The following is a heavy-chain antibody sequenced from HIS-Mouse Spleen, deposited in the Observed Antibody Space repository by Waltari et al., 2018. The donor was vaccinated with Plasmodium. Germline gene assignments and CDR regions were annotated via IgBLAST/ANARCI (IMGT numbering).Heavy chain of an antibody. CDR1: GGSFSGSY. CDR3: ARGQLGIDAFDI. Sequence: QVQLQQWGAGLLKPSETLSLTCAVYGGSFSGSYWRWIRPPPGKGLEWIGEIKHMGSTNYNPSLKSRVTISVDTSKNQFSLKLSSVTAADTAVYYCARGQLGIDAFDIWGQGTMVTVSS. CDR2: IKHMGST. D-gene: IGHD7-27*01. V-gene: IGHV4-34*01. J-gene: IGHJ3*02.